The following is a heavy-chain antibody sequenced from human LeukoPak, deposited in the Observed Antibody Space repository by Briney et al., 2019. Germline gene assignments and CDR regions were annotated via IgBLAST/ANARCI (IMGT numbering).Heavy chain of an antibody. D-gene: IGHD5-24*01. Sequence: SETLSLTCTVSGGSISSSSYYWGWIRQPPGKGLEWIGSIYYSGSTYYNPSLKSRVTISVDTSKNQFSLKLSSVTAADTAVYYCARGEDGYNYPDYWGQGTLVTVSS. J-gene: IGHJ4*02. CDR3: ARGEDGYNYPDY. CDR1: GGSISSSSYY. V-gene: IGHV4-39*07. CDR2: IYYSGST.